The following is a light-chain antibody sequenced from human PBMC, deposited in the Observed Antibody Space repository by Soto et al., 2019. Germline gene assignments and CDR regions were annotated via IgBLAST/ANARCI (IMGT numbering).Light chain of an antibody. J-gene: IGLJ3*02. V-gene: IGLV1-40*01. Sequence: QSVLTQPPSVSGSPGQRVTISCTGTSSNIGACYDVHWYQQLPGKAPKLLIYGNSNRPSGVPDRFSGSKSGTSASLAITGLQAEDEADYYCQSYASSLSWVFGGGTKLTVL. CDR2: GNS. CDR3: QSYASSLSWV. CDR1: SSNIGACYD.